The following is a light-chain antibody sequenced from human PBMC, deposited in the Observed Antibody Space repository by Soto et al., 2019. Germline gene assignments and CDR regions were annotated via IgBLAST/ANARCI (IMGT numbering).Light chain of an antibody. J-gene: IGKJ5*01. V-gene: IGKV3-15*01. Sequence: EILMTQSPATLSVSPGERATLSCRASQSISSKLAWYQQKPGQAPRLLMFRTSSRATGFPARLSGSGSGTEFTLTISSLEPEDFAVYYCQQRSNWPHSITFGHGTRLEIK. CDR1: QSISSK. CDR2: RTS. CDR3: QQRSNWPHSIT.